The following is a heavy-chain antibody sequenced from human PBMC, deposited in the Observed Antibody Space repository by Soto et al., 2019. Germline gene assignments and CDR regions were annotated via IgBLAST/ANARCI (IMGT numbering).Heavy chain of an antibody. V-gene: IGHV4-39*01. Sequence: QLQLQESGPGLVKPSETLSLTCTVSGGSISSSSYYWGWIRQPPGKGLEWIGSIYYSGSTYYNPSLKSRVTISVDTSKNQFSLQLSSVTAADTAVCYCATTYYFGSGSAYWGQGTLVTVSS. D-gene: IGHD3-10*01. CDR3: ATTYYFGSGSAY. J-gene: IGHJ4*02. CDR1: GGSISSSSYY. CDR2: IYYSGST.